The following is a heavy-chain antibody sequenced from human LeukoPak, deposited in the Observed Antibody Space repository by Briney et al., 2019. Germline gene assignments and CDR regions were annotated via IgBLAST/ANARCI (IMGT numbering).Heavy chain of an antibody. CDR3: AKDERVYGTNAGTLLDY. V-gene: IGHV3-7*01. CDR2: INQDGSEK. CDR1: GFTFSTYW. J-gene: IGHJ4*02. Sequence: GGSLRLSCVGSGFTFSTYWMSWVRQAPGKGLEWVANINQDGSEKYYVDSVKGRFAISRDDSKNTLYLEMNSLRPEDTALYYCAKDERVYGTNAGTLLDYWGQGTLVSVSS. D-gene: IGHD4/OR15-4a*01.